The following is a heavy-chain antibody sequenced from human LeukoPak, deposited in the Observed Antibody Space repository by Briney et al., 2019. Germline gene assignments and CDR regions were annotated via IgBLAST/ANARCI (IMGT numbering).Heavy chain of an antibody. V-gene: IGHV4-4*07. Sequence: PSGTLSLTCTVSGGSISSYYWNWIRQPAGKGLEWIGHIYTSGSTNYNPALKSRVSMSVDTSKNQFSLKLSSVTAADTAVYYCASSVDTAMVGGYWGQGTLVTVSS. J-gene: IGHJ4*02. D-gene: IGHD5-18*01. CDR2: IYTSGST. CDR3: ASSVDTAMVGGY. CDR1: GGSISSYY.